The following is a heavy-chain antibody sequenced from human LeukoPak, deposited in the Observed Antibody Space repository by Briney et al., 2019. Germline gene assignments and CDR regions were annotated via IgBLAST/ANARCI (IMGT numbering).Heavy chain of an antibody. CDR2: INSDGSST. CDR3: ARTEHYSDRNGYYYFDQ. J-gene: IGHJ4*02. V-gene: IGHV3-74*01. CDR1: GFTFSSYW. D-gene: IGHD3-22*01. Sequence: GGSLRLSCAASGFTFSSYWMHWVRQAPGKGLVWVSRINSDGSSTSYADSVKGRFTISRDNAKNTLYLQMNSLRVEDTAVYYCARTEHYSDRNGYYYFDQWGQGTLVTVSS.